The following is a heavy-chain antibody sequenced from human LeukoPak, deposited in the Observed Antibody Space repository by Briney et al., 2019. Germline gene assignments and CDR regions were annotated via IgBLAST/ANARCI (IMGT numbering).Heavy chain of an antibody. CDR1: GFTFSSYG. CDR3: AKGGDIVATIFDY. Sequence: GGSLRLSCAASGFTFSSYGMHWVRQAPGKGLEWVAFIRYDGSNKYYADSVKGRFTISRDNSKNTLYLQMNSLRAEDTAVYYCAKGGDIVATIFDYWGQGTLVTVSS. J-gene: IGHJ4*02. V-gene: IGHV3-30*02. D-gene: IGHD5-12*01. CDR2: IRYDGSNK.